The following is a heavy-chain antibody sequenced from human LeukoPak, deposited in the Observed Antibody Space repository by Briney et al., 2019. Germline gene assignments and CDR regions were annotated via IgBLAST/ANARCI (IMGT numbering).Heavy chain of an antibody. Sequence: GGSLRLSCAASGFTFSNYGMHWVRQAPSKGLEWLAAIFYDGSNKYYADTVKGRFTISRDNSKNMLYLQVNSLTAEDTAVYYCARDQALYFSYGDFWGQGTLVAVSS. CDR2: IFYDGSNK. J-gene: IGHJ4*02. D-gene: IGHD2/OR15-2a*01. V-gene: IGHV3-33*01. CDR1: GFTFSNYG. CDR3: ARDQALYFSYGDF.